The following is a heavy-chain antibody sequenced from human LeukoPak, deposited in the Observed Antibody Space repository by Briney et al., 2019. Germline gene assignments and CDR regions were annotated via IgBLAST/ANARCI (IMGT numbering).Heavy chain of an antibody. CDR3: AARGYDFWSGRGYFDY. CDR2: IYYSGST. Sequence: SETLSLTCTVSGGSISSGSYYWSWIRQPPGTGLEWIGYIYYSGSTNYNPSLKSRVTISVDTSKNQFSLKLSSVTAADTAVYYCAARGYDFWSGRGYFDYWGQGTLVTVSS. D-gene: IGHD3-3*01. CDR1: GGSISSGSYY. J-gene: IGHJ4*02. V-gene: IGHV4-61*01.